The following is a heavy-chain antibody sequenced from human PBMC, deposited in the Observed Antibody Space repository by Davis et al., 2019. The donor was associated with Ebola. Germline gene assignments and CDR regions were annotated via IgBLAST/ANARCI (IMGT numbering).Heavy chain of an antibody. D-gene: IGHD6-13*01. CDR3: AKDRYSSSWYDAFDI. CDR1: GFTFSSYG. Sequence: GSLRLSCAASGFTFSSYGMHWVRQAPGKGLEWVAVIWYDGSNKYYADSVKGRFTISRDNSKNTLYLQMNSLRAEDTAVYYCAKDRYSSSWYDAFDIWGQGTMVTVSS. J-gene: IGHJ3*02. V-gene: IGHV3-33*06. CDR2: IWYDGSNK.